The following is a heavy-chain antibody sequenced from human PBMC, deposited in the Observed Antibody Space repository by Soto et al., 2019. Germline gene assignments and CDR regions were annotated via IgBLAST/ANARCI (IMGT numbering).Heavy chain of an antibody. CDR1: GFTFSSYG. J-gene: IGHJ6*02. V-gene: IGHV3-33*01. CDR2: IWYDGSNK. CDR3: ARGADSSGWSPIYYYYYGMDV. D-gene: IGHD6-19*01. Sequence: GGSLRLSCAASGFTFSSYGMHWVRQAPGKGLEWVAVIWYDGSNKYYADSVKGRFTISRDNSKNTLYLQMNSLRAEDTAVYYCARGADSSGWSPIYYYYYGMDVWGQGTTVTVSS.